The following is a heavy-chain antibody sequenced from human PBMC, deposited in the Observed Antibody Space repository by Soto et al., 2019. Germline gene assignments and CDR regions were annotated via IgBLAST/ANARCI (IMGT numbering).Heavy chain of an antibody. D-gene: IGHD6-6*01. J-gene: IGHJ4*02. CDR1: GGSVSSSSYY. CDR2: IYYSGST. V-gene: IGHV4-61*01. CDR3: ARDSPGWYSSSSFFDY. Sequence: QVQLQESGPGLVKPSETLSLTCTVSGGSVSSSSYYWSWIRQPPGKGLEYIGYIYYSGSTNYNPSLKSRVSISVDTSKNQFSLKLTSVTAADTAVYYCARDSPGWYSSSSFFDYWGQGALVTVSS.